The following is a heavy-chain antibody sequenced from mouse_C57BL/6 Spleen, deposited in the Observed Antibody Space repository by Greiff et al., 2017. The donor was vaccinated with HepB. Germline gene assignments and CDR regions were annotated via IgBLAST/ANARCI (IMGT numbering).Heavy chain of an antibody. D-gene: IGHD2-3*01. Sequence: VQLQQSGPELVKPGASVKISCKASGYSFTGYYMNWVKQSPEKSLEWIGEINPSTGGTTYNQKFKAKATLTVDKSSSNAYMQLKSLTSEESAVYYCARSDGYLWYFDVWGTGTTVTVSS. CDR3: ARSDGYLWYFDV. J-gene: IGHJ1*03. CDR1: GYSFTGYY. CDR2: INPSTGGT. V-gene: IGHV1-42*01.